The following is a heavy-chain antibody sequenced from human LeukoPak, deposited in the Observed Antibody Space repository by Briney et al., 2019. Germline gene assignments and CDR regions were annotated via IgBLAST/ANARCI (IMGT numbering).Heavy chain of an antibody. CDR1: GFTFDDYA. CDR2: ISWNSGSI. Sequence: GGSLRLSCAASGFTFDDYAMHWVRQAPGKGLEWVSGISWNSGSIGYADSVKGRFTISRDNAKNSLYLQMNSLRAEDTALYYYAKVPGYGDYSNYFDYWGQGTLVTVSS. J-gene: IGHJ4*02. D-gene: IGHD4-17*01. CDR3: AKVPGYGDYSNYFDY. V-gene: IGHV3-9*01.